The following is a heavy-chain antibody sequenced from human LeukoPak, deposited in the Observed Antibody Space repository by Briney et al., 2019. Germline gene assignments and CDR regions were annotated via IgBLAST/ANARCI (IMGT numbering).Heavy chain of an antibody. V-gene: IGHV1-18*01. D-gene: IGHD3-22*01. Sequence: ASVKVSCKASGYTFTSYGISWVRQAPGQGLGWMGWISAYNGNTNYAQKLQGRVTMTTDTSTSTAYMELRSLRSDDTAVYYCAREGYTYYYDSSGYYSADYWGQGTLVTVSS. CDR2: ISAYNGNT. J-gene: IGHJ4*02. CDR1: GYTFTSYG. CDR3: AREGYTYYYDSSGYYSADY.